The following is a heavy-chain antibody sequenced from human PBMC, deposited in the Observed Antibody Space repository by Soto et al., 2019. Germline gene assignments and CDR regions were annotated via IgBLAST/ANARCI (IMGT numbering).Heavy chain of an antibody. CDR2: ISSSSSYI. J-gene: IGHJ4*02. CDR1: GFTFNTYS. V-gene: IGHV3-21*01. Sequence: TGGSLRLSCAASGFTFNTYSMNWVRQAPGKGLEWVSSISSSSSYIYYTDSVKGRFTISRDNAKNSLYLQMNSLRAEDTAVYYCASRSRVDYWGQGTLVTVSS. CDR3: ASRSRVDY. D-gene: IGHD2-2*01.